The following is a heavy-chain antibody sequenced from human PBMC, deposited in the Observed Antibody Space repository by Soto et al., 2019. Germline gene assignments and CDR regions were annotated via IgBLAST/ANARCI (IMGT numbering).Heavy chain of an antibody. CDR1: GYTFTSYA. CDR2: INADNGNT. J-gene: IGHJ6*02. V-gene: IGHV1-3*01. CDR3: ARSRIGYYYYGMDG. Sequence: ASVKVSCKASGYTFTSYAIHWVRQAPGQRLEWMGWINADNGNTNYSQKLQGRVTMTTDTSTSTAYMELRSLRSDDTAVYYCARSRIGYYYYGMDGWGQGTTVNVSS. D-gene: IGHD2-15*01.